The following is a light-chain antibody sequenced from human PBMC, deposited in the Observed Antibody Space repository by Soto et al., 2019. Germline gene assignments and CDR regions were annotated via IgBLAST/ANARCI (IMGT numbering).Light chain of an antibody. CDR1: SSDVGGYNY. CDR2: DVS. V-gene: IGLV2-11*01. Sequence: QSALTQARSVSGSPGQSVTISCTGTSSDVGGYNYVSWYQQHPGKAPKLMIYDVSKRPSGVPDRFSGSKSGNTASLTISGLQAEDQADYYCCSYAGSYGVVFGGGTKVTVL. J-gene: IGLJ2*01. CDR3: CSYAGSYGVV.